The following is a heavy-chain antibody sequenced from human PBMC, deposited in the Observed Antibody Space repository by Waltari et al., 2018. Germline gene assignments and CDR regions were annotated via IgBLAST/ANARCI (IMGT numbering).Heavy chain of an antibody. CDR3: ARDYSDALDI. CDR1: GIIGTNNF. D-gene: IGHD2-15*01. CDR2: IRFDGDT. Sequence: EVQLVESGGGLVRPGGSLRLSCAASGIIGTNNFMTWVRHAPGKGLEWVSVIRFDGDTYYAASVEGRFTMSRDKSTNMVHLQMHSLRVEDTAVYFCARDYSDALDIWGQGTVVTVSS. V-gene: IGHV3-66*01. J-gene: IGHJ3*02.